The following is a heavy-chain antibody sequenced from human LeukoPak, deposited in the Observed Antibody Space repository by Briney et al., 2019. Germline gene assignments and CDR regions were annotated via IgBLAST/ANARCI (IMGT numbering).Heavy chain of an antibody. D-gene: IGHD3-16*01. CDR1: GFTFSSYE. J-gene: IGHJ6*04. Sequence: GGSLRLSCAASGFTFSSYEMNWVRQAPGKGLEWVSYISSSGSTIYYADSVEGRFTISRDNSKNTLYLQMNSLRSDDTAVYYCARGGSMSPCCMDVWGKGTTVTVST. CDR3: ARGGSMSPCCMDV. CDR2: ISSSGSTI. V-gene: IGHV3-48*03.